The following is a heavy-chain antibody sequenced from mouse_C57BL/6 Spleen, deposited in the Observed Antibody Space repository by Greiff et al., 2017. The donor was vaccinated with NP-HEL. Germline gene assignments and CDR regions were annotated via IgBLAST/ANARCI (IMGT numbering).Heavy chain of an antibody. CDR2: ISSGGDYI. CDR1: GFTFSSYA. D-gene: IGHD2-1*01. Sequence: EVKLVESGEGLVKPGGSLKLSCAASGFTFSSYAMSWVRQTPEKRLEWVAYISSGGDYIYYADTVKGRFTISRDNARNTLYLQMSSLKSEDTAMYYCTREYYGNYKYFDVWGTGTTVTVSS. J-gene: IGHJ1*03. CDR3: TREYYGNYKYFDV. V-gene: IGHV5-9-1*02.